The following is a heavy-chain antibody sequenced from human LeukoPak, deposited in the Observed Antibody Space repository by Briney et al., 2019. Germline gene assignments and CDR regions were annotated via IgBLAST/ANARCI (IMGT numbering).Heavy chain of an antibody. CDR1: GGSFSGYY. J-gene: IGHJ4*02. CDR2: TNHSGST. V-gene: IGHV4-34*01. D-gene: IGHD2-8*01. Sequence: SETLSLTCAVYGGSFSGYYWSWIRQPPGKGLEWIGETNHSGSTNYNPSLKSRVTISVDTSKNQFSLKLSSVTAADTAVYYCARGYMVDYWGQGTLVTVSS. CDR3: ARGYMVDY.